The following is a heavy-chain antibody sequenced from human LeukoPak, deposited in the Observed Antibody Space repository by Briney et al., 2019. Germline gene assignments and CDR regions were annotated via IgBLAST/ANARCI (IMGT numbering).Heavy chain of an antibody. CDR1: GGSISNYY. CDR3: ARDKGILTGFDY. D-gene: IGHD3-9*01. J-gene: IGHJ4*02. V-gene: IGHV4-4*07. CDR2: IYSSGTT. Sequence: PSETLSLTCNVSGGSISNYYWTWIRQPAGKGLEWIGRIYSSGTTTYNPSLKSRVTISVDKSKNQFSLKLSSVTAADTAVYYCARDKGILTGFDYWGQGTLVTVSS.